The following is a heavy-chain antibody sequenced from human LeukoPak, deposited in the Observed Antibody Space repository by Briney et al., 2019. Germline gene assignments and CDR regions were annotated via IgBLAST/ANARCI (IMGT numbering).Heavy chain of an antibody. CDR2: IFYSGSK. V-gene: IGHV4-39*01. J-gene: IGHJ4*02. CDR1: GGSISSSSF. CDR3: ARRGITYSTTYFDS. D-gene: IGHD6-13*01. Sequence: SGTLSLTCTVSGGSISSSSFWGWIRRPPGRGLEWIGHIFYSGSKYYNTSLKSRVTLSVDTSDDQFSLRLTSVSAADTAIYYCARRGITYSTTYFDSWGQGILVTVSA.